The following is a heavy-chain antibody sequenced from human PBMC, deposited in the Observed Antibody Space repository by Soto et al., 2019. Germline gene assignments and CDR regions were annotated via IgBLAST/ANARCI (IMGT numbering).Heavy chain of an antibody. CDR1: GGSISSYY. CDR2: IYYSGST. D-gene: IGHD4-17*01. CDR3: AIRYGDSTGIDY. J-gene: IGHJ4*02. Sequence: SETLSLTCTVSGGSISSYYWSWIRQPPGKGLEWIGYIYYSGSTNYNPSLKSRVTISVDTSKNQFSLKLSSVTAADTAVYYCAIRYGDSTGIDYWGQGTLVTVSS. V-gene: IGHV4-59*01.